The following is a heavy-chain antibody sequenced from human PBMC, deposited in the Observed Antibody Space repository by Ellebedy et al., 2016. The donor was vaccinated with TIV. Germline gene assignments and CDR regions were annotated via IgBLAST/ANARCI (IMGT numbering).Heavy chain of an antibody. Sequence: GGSLRLXCAASGFTFSSYGMHWVRQAPGKGLEWVAVIWYDGSNKYYADSVKGRFTISRDNSKNTLYLQMNSLRAEDTAVYYCAKEDIVVVPAAHFDYWGQGTLVTVSS. V-gene: IGHV3-33*06. CDR1: GFTFSSYG. D-gene: IGHD2-2*01. CDR3: AKEDIVVVPAAHFDY. J-gene: IGHJ4*02. CDR2: IWYDGSNK.